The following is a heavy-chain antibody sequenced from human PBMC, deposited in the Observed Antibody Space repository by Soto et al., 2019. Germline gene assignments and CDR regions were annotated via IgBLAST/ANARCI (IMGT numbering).Heavy chain of an antibody. J-gene: IGHJ4*02. D-gene: IGHD6-13*01. V-gene: IGHV3-30*03. CDR1: GFTFSSYG. Sequence: QVQLVESGGGVVQPGRSLRLSCAASGFTFSSYGMHWVRQAPGKGLEWVAVISYDGSNKYYADSVKGRFTISRDNSKNTLYLQMNSLRAEDTAVYYCARDKEAGYSSSWPLDYWGQGTLVTVSS. CDR3: ARDKEAGYSSSWPLDY. CDR2: ISYDGSNK.